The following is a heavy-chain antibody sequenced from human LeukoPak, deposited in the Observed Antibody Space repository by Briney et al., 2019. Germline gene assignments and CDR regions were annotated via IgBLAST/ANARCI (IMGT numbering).Heavy chain of an antibody. J-gene: IGHJ4*02. V-gene: IGHV3-48*01. CDR1: GFTFSSYS. CDR3: AGNGYYYDSSGYPYYFDY. Sequence: PGGSLRLSCAASGFTFSSYSMNWVRQAPGKGLEWVSYISSSSSTIYYADSVKGRFAISRDNAKNSLYLQMNSLRAEDTAVYYCAGNGYYYDSSGYPYYFDYWGQGTLVTVSS. CDR2: ISSSSSTI. D-gene: IGHD3-22*01.